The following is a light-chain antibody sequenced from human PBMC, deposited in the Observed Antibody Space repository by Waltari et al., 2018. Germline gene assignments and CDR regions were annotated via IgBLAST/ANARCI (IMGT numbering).Light chain of an antibody. J-gene: IGLJ2*01. CDR2: DVS. V-gene: IGLV2-11*01. CDR1: SRDVGYYNF. CDR3: CSSASTNTVVL. Sequence: QSALTQPRSVSVSPGQSVTISCTGTSRDVGYYNFVSCYQHHPAKAPKLIVYDVSKRPSGVPDRFAGSRSGNTAFLTISGLQAEDEADYYGCSSASTNTVVLFGGGTKLTVL.